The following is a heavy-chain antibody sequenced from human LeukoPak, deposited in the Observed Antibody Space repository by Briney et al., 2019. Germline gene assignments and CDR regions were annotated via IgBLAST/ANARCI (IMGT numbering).Heavy chain of an antibody. CDR2: INQSGST. CDR1: GYSISNGYY. CDR3: ARYVPVKTGTTRASFDY. Sequence: SETLSLTCTVSGYSISNGYYWSWIRPPPGKGLEWIGEINQSGSTNDNPSLKSRVTMSVDTSKSQFSLNLRSVTAADTAVYYCARYVPVKTGTTRASFDYWGQGTLVTVSS. J-gene: IGHJ4*02. V-gene: IGHV4-34*01. D-gene: IGHD1-1*01.